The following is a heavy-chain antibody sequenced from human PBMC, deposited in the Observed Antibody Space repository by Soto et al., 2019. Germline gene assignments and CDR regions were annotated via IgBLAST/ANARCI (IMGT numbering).Heavy chain of an antibody. CDR1: GGSISSSSYY. CDR3: ARSVVYYDFWSGYSSFDY. D-gene: IGHD3-3*01. J-gene: IGHJ4*02. Sequence: QLQLQESGPGLVKPSETLSLTCTVSGGSISSSSYYWGWIRQPPGKGLEWIGSIYYSGSTYYNPSLKSRVTISVDTSQNQFSLKLSSVTAADTAVYYCARSVVYYDFWSGYSSFDYWGQGTLVTVSS. CDR2: IYYSGST. V-gene: IGHV4-39*01.